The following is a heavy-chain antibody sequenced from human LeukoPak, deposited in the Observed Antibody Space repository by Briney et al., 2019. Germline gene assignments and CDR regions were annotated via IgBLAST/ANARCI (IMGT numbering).Heavy chain of an antibody. CDR3: AKVPLASPMTCSSTSCPYYYYGMDV. Sequence: GGSLRLSCAASGFTFSSYAMHWVRQAPGKGLEWVAVISYDGSNKYYADSVKGRFTIPRDNSKNTLYLQMNSLRAEDTAVYYCAKVPLASPMTCSSTSCPYYYYGMDVWGQGTTVTVSS. V-gene: IGHV3-30*04. CDR2: ISYDGSNK. D-gene: IGHD2-2*01. CDR1: GFTFSSYA. J-gene: IGHJ6*02.